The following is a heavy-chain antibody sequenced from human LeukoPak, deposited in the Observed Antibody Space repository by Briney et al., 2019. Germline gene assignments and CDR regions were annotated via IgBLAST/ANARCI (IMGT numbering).Heavy chain of an antibody. CDR2: FDPEDGET. Sequence: GASVKVSCKVSGYTLTELSMHWVRQAPGKGLEWMGGFDPEDGETIYAQKFQGRVTMTEDTSTDTAYMELSSLRSEDTAVYYCATESSAYCGGDCRLEAFDIWGQGTMVTVSS. CDR3: ATESSAYCGGDCRLEAFDI. V-gene: IGHV1-24*01. J-gene: IGHJ3*02. CDR1: GYTLTELS. D-gene: IGHD2-21*01.